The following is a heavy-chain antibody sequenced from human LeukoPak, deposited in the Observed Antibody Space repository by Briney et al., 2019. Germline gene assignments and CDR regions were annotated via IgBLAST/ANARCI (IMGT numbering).Heavy chain of an antibody. CDR3: AKTGTTMSRNWYFDL. V-gene: IGHV3-23*01. D-gene: IGHD1-7*01. CDR1: GFTLRNYG. J-gene: IGHJ2*01. Sequence: GGSLRLSCAASGFTLRNYGMSWVRQAPGKGLEWVSGISDSGVNTDYADSVKGRFTISRDNSKNTLYLQMNSLRAEDTAVYYCAKTGTTMSRNWYFDLWGRGTLVTVSS. CDR2: ISDSGVNT.